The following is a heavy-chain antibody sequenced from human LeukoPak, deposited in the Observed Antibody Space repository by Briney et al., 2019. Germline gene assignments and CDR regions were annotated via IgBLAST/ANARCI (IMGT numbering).Heavy chain of an antibody. CDR3: SRGDCTSTTRHNWFDP. D-gene: IGHD2-2*01. J-gene: IGHJ5*02. V-gene: IGHV3-74*01. CDR1: GFTFSRYW. CDR2: IDSDGSIT. Sequence: PGGSLRLSCAASGFTFSRYWMHWVRQAPGTGLVWVSRIDSDGSITDYADSVKGRFTISRDNAKNTLYLQMNSLRADDTAVYYCSRGDCTSTTRHNWFDPWGQGTLVTVSS.